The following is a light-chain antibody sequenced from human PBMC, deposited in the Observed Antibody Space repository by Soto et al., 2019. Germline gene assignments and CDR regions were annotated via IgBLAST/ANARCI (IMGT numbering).Light chain of an antibody. CDR1: SSDVGSYNL. CDR3: CSYAGSYTFYV. J-gene: IGLJ1*01. CDR2: EVS. V-gene: IGLV2-23*02. Sequence: QSVLTQPDSVSGSPGQSITISCTGTSSDVGSYNLVSWYQQHPGKAPKLMIYEVSKRPSGVSNRFSGSKSGNTASLTISGLQAEDEADYYCCSYAGSYTFYVFGTGTKVTVL.